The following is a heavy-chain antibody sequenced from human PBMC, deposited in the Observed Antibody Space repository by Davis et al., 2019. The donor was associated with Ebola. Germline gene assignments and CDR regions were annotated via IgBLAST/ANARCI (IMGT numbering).Heavy chain of an antibody. CDR1: GGTFSSYA. V-gene: IGHV1-69*13. D-gene: IGHD1-26*01. J-gene: IGHJ4*02. CDR2: IIPIFGTA. Sequence: SVKVSCKASGGTFSSYAISWVRQAPGQGLEWMGGIIPIFGTANYAQKFQGRVTITADESTSTAYMELSSLRSEDTAVYYCARDGWERGGYFDYWGQGTLVTVSS. CDR3: ARDGWERGGYFDY.